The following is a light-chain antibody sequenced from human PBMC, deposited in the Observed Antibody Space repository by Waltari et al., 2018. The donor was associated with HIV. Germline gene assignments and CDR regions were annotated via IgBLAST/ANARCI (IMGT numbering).Light chain of an antibody. CDR3: YSVADNMGV. CDR2: KDH. J-gene: IGLJ3*02. V-gene: IGLV3-27*01. CDR1: VLAKTY. Sequence: SYELTQPSSMSVSQGQTARITCSGDVLAKTYARWFQQKPGQAPVLLIYKDHERPSGIPERFSGSSSGTTVTLTISGAQVDDEADYYCYSVADNMGVFGGGTKLTVL.